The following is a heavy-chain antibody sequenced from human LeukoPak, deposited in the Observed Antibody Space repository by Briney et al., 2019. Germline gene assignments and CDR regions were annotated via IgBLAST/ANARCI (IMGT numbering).Heavy chain of an antibody. CDR3: ASQHPPKNWFDP. CDR1: GYTFTSHD. V-gene: IGHV1-8*01. Sequence: ASVKVSCKASGYTFTSHDTNWVRQATGQGLEWMGWMNPNSGKTGYAQKFQGRLTMTRNTSISTAYMELSSLGSEDTAVYYCASQHPPKNWFDPWGQGTLVTVSS. CDR2: MNPNSGKT. J-gene: IGHJ5*01.